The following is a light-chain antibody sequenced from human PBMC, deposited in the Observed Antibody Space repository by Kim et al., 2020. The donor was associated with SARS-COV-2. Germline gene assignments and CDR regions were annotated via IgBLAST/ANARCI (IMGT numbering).Light chain of an antibody. Sequence: VSPWETATLSCGASQSVSSNLAWYQQKPGQAPRLLIYGASTRATGIPARFSGSGSVTEFTLTISSLQSEDFALYYCQHHNNWPLTFGQGTKVDIK. CDR3: QHHNNWPLT. V-gene: IGKV3-15*01. CDR2: GAS. CDR1: QSVSSN. J-gene: IGKJ1*01.